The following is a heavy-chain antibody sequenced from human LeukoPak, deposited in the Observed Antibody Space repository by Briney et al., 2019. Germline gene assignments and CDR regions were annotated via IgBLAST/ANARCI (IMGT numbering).Heavy chain of an antibody. Sequence: GESLQISCKGSGYSFTSYWIGWGRQLPGKGLEWMGIIYPGDSDSRYSPAFQGQVTISADKSISTAYLQWSSLKASDTAMYYCARLVGATPSGYGMDVWSQGTTVTVYS. D-gene: IGHD1-26*01. CDR2: IYPGDSDS. V-gene: IGHV5-51*01. J-gene: IGHJ6*02. CDR3: ARLVGATPSGYGMDV. CDR1: GYSFTSYW.